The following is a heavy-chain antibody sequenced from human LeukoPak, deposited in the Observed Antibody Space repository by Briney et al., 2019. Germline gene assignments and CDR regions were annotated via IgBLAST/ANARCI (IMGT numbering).Heavy chain of an antibody. J-gene: IGHJ4*02. V-gene: IGHV3-23*01. D-gene: IGHD2-2*01. Sequence: GGSLRLSCAASGFTFSSYAMSWVRQAPGKGLEWVSAISGSGGSTYYADSVKGRFTTSRDNSKNTLYLQMNSLRAEDTAVYYCAKDFSIVVVPAATIDYWGQGTLVTVSS. CDR1: GFTFSSYA. CDR3: AKDFSIVVVPAATIDY. CDR2: ISGSGGST.